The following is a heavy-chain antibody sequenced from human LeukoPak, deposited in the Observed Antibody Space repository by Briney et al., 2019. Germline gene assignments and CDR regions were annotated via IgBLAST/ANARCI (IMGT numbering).Heavy chain of an antibody. CDR3: ARVLRYCSGGNCYSGGLGYMDV. D-gene: IGHD2-15*01. J-gene: IGHJ6*03. CDR1: GFTLSSYS. CDR2: ISSSSSYI. Sequence: AGGSLRLSCAASGFTLSSYSMNWVRQAPGKGLEWVSSISSSSSYIYYANSVKGRFTISRDNAKNSLFLQMNSLRAEDTAVYYCARVLRYCSGGNCYSGGLGYMDVWGKGTTVTVSS. V-gene: IGHV3-21*04.